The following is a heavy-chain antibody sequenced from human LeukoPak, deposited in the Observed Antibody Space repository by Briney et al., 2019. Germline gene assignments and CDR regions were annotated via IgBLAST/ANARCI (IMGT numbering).Heavy chain of an antibody. J-gene: IGHJ6*03. CDR2: ISSRGTTI. CDR3: ARVTGLRRYNYYKYMDV. V-gene: IGHV3-48*03. D-gene: IGHD3-9*01. Sequence: GGSLRLSCAASGFLFSDYEINWVRQAPGKGLQWVSYISSRGTTISYTDSVKGRFAISRDNAKNSLYLQMNSLRAEDTAVYYCARVTGLRRYNYYKYMDVWGKGTTVTVSS. CDR1: GFLFSDYE.